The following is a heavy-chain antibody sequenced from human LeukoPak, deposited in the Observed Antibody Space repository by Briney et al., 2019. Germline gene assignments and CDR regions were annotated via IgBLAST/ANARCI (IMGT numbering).Heavy chain of an antibody. Sequence: SETLSLTCTVSGGSIRSYYWSWIRQPPGKGLEWIGYIYYSGSTYYNPSLKSRVTISVDTSKNQFSLKLSSVTAADTAVYYCARDAGFAAAGLYFDYWGQGTLVTVSS. V-gene: IGHV4-30-4*01. CDR1: GGSIRSYY. CDR2: IYYSGST. CDR3: ARDAGFAAAGLYFDY. D-gene: IGHD6-13*01. J-gene: IGHJ4*02.